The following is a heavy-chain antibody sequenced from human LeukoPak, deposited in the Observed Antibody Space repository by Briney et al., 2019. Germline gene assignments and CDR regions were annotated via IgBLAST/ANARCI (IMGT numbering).Heavy chain of an antibody. CDR1: GFTFSSYW. D-gene: IGHD3-10*01. Sequence: GGSLRLSCAASGFTFSSYWMSWVRQAPGKGLVWVSRINTDGSITNYANSVKGRFSISRDNAKNTLYLQMGSLRAEDTAVYYCARDRGPRTGFMVREAYDYWGQGTLVTVSS. CDR3: ARDRGPRTGFMVREAYDY. CDR2: INTDGSIT. V-gene: IGHV3-74*01. J-gene: IGHJ4*02.